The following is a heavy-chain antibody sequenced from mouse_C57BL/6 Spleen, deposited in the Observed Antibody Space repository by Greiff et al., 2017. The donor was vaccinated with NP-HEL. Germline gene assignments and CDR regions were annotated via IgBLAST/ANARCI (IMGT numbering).Heavy chain of an antibody. CDR1: GYTFTDYY. V-gene: IGHV1-76*01. D-gene: IGHD1-1*01. CDR3: ARSDYYGSSYGYFDV. J-gene: IGHJ1*03. CDR2: IYPGSGNT. Sequence: VKLMESGAELVRPGASVKLSCKASGYTFTDYYINWVKQRPGQGLEWIARIYPGSGNTYYNEKFKGKATLTAEKSSSTAYMQLSSLTSEDSAVYFCARSDYYGSSYGYFDVWGTGTTVTVSS.